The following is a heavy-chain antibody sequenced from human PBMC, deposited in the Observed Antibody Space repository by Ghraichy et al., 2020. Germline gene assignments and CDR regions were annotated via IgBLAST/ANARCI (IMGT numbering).Heavy chain of an antibody. CDR3: STSLGGSYLSRLFDY. D-gene: IGHD2-15*01. V-gene: IGHV4-39*01. J-gene: IGHJ4*02. Sequence: SQTISLTCTVSGGSISSSSYFWGWIRQPPGKGLEWIGIIYYSGSTYYNPSLKSRVTISVDTSKNQFSLKLTSVTAADTSVYYCSTSLGGSYLSRLFDYWGQGTLVTVSS. CDR1: GGSISSSSYF. CDR2: IYYSGST.